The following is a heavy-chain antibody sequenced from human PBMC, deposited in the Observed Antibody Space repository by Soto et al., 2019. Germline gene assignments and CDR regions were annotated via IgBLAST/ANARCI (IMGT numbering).Heavy chain of an antibody. CDR2: INPNNGGT. D-gene: IGHD3-3*01. CDR3: AKTYYDFWTGYYVTFDN. J-gene: IGHJ4*02. V-gene: IGHV1-2*02. Sequence: QVQLVQSGAEVKKPGASVKVSCRASGYKFTGHHIHWVRQAPGQGLEWMGWINPNNGGTNSAQKFLGRVTMTRDTFLSTAYMELSGLTSDDSAVYYCAKTYYDFWTGYYVTFDNWGQGTLVTVSS. CDR1: GYKFTGHH.